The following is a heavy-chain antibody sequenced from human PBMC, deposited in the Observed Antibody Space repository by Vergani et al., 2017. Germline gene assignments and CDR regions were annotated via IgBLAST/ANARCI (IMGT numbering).Heavy chain of an antibody. D-gene: IGHD2/OR15-2a*01. CDR1: GFRLSSYG. J-gene: IGHJ6*03. CDR3: AKDLGGCKSSNCCYYMVV. Sequence: VQLVESGGGVVQPGRSLRLSCAAFGFRLSSYGMHWVRQAPGKGLEWAAVIWYYGSNKYYADSVEGRFTIYRDNSHDTVNLQMDSLRVDGTAVYYCAKDLGGCKSSNCCYYMVVWGRGAKVT. CDR2: IWYYGSNK. V-gene: IGHV3-33*06.